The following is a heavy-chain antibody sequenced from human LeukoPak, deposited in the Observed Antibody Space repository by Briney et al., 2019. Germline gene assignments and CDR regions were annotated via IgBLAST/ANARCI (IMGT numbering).Heavy chain of an antibody. D-gene: IGHD1-26*01. Sequence: GGSLRLSCAASGFTFSTYAMTWVRQAPGKGLEWVSAISASGDSTHYADSVKGRFTISRDNSKNTLYLQMKSLRAEDTALYYCAKGSGTTYRYNWFDPWGQGALVTVPS. J-gene: IGHJ5*02. CDR1: GFTFSTYA. V-gene: IGHV3-23*01. CDR2: ISASGDST. CDR3: AKGSGTTYRYNWFDP.